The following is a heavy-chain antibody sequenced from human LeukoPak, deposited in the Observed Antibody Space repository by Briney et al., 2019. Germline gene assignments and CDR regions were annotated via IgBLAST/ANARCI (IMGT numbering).Heavy chain of an antibody. D-gene: IGHD1-26*01. CDR2: IYYSGST. Sequence: SETLSLTCTVSGGSISSSSYYWGWIRQPPGKGLEWIGSIYYSGSTYYNPSLKSRVTISVDTSKNQFSLKLSSVTAADTAVYYCARDSQRIVGAYYFDYWGQGTLVTVSS. CDR3: ARDSQRIVGAYYFDY. V-gene: IGHV4-39*02. CDR1: GGSISSSSYY. J-gene: IGHJ4*02.